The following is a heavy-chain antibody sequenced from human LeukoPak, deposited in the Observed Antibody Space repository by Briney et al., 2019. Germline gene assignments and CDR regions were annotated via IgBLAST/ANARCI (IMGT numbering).Heavy chain of an antibody. Sequence: GGSLRLSCAASGFTFSRHWMSWVRQAPGKGLEWVANVKQDGSEEFYVDSVKGRFTISRDNAKNSLYLQMNSLRAEDAAVYYCARDPVHSSGWFAVSYYYMDVWGKGTTVTVSS. CDR3: ARDPVHSSGWFAVSYYYMDV. D-gene: IGHD6-19*01. CDR1: GFTFSRHW. CDR2: VKQDGSEE. J-gene: IGHJ6*03. V-gene: IGHV3-7*01.